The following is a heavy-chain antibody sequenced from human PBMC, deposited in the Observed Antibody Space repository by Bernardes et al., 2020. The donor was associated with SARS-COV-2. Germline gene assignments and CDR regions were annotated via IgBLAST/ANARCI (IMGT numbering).Heavy chain of an antibody. CDR3: ARSHDGSGTYYRDYFYGMDV. CDR2: MNWNGAGT. J-gene: IGHJ6*04. CDR1: GFTFDGYG. D-gene: IGHD3-10*01. V-gene: IGHV3-20*04. Sequence: GGSLRLSCVASGFTFDGYGMNWVRQAPGKGLEWVSGMNWNGAGTGYADSVEGRFSISRDNAKKSLYLQMNGLRAEDTALYYCARSHDGSGTYYRDYFYGMDVWGKGTAVTVSS.